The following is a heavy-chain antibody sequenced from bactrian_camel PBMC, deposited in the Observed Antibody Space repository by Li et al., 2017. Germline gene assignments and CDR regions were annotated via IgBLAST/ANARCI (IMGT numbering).Heavy chain of an antibody. CDR3: AATRSRVVRWWLPLSVESYNY. CDR1: GHSLSHGC. J-gene: IGHJ4*01. CDR2: IYLRWGNG. V-gene: IGHV3-3*01. Sequence: HVQLVESGGGSVQAGGSLRLSCAASGHSLSHGCMGWFRQAPGKEREGVARIYLRWGNGAVADSVEGRFTISQDNAQNTAYLQINSLKPEDTAMYYCAATRSRVVRWWLPLSVESYNYWGQGTQVTVS. D-gene: IGHD2*01.